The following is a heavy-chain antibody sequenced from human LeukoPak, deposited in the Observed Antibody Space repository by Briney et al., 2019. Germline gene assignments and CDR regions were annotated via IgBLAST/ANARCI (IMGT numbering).Heavy chain of an antibody. V-gene: IGHV3-48*02. CDR1: GFPVSSYS. J-gene: IGHJ3*02. CDR2: ITSGSSTL. Sequence: GGSLRLSCAAAGFPVSSYSMNWVRQAPGKGLEWISYITSGSSTLYYADSVKGRFTIARDNAKNSLYLQMHSLSDEDTAVYSCVRDERYAFDIRGHGTMVTVSS. D-gene: IGHD5-24*01. CDR3: VRDERYAFDI.